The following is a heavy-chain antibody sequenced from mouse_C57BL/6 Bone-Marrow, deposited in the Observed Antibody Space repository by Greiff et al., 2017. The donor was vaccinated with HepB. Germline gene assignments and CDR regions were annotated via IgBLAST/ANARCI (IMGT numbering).Heavy chain of an antibody. J-gene: IGHJ2*01. D-gene: IGHD2-4*01. Sequence: EVKVVESGGGLAKPGGSLKLSCAASGFTFSSYAMSWVRQTPEKRLEWVATISAGGSYTYYPDNVKGRFTISRDNAKNNLYLQMSHLKSEDTAMYYCARYFDYDGGYWGRGTTLTVSS. CDR1: GFTFSSYA. CDR2: ISAGGSYT. V-gene: IGHV5-4*03. CDR3: ARYFDYDGGY.